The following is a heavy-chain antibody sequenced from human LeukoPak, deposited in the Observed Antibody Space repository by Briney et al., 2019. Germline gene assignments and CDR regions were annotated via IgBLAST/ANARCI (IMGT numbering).Heavy chain of an antibody. CDR2: ITPGNGDT. J-gene: IGHJ4*02. Sequence: KPSVPQAPGQPPERQGWITPGNGDTEYSQEFQGRVTITRDTSASTAYMELSSLRSEDTAVYYCARVRYYDFWSGHGPFDYWGQGTLVTVSS. V-gene: IGHV1-3*03. D-gene: IGHD3-3*01. CDR3: ARVRYYDFWSGHGPFDY.